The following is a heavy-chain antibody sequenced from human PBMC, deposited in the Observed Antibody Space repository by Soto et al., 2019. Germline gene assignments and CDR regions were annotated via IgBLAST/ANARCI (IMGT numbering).Heavy chain of an antibody. Sequence: SETLSLTCTVSGGSISSGGYYWSWIRQQPGKGLEWIGYIYYSGSTYYNPSLKSRVTISVDTSKNQFSPKLSSVTAADTAVYYGARLTTVTVYYYYYMDVWGKGTTVTV. CDR2: IYYSGST. CDR1: GGSISSGGYY. J-gene: IGHJ6*03. V-gene: IGHV4-31*03. D-gene: IGHD4-17*01. CDR3: ARLTTVTVYYYYYMDV.